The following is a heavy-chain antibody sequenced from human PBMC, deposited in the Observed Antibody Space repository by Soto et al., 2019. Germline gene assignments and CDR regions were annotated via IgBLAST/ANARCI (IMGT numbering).Heavy chain of an antibody. CDR1: GYTFTSYD. V-gene: IGHV1-8*01. CDR3: ARARSAAANLEIDY. D-gene: IGHD6-13*01. Sequence: VQLVQSGAEVKKPGASVKVSCKASGYTFTSYDINWVRQATGQGLEWMGWMNPNSGNTGYAQKFQGRVTMTRNTYISTAYMELSSLRSEDTAVYDCARARSAAANLEIDYWGQGTLVTVSS. CDR2: MNPNSGNT. J-gene: IGHJ4*02.